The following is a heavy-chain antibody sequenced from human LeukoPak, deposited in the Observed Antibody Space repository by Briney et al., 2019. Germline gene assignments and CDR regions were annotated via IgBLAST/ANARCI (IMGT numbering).Heavy chain of an antibody. CDR1: GGTFSSYA. Sequence: ASVKVSCKASGGTFSSYAISWVRQAPGQGLEWMGGIIPIFGTANYAQKFQGRVTITTDESTSTAYMELSSLRSEDTAVYYCARGYDSSGYYGPWGQGTLVTVSS. CDR3: ARGYDSSGYYGP. CDR2: IIPIFGTA. D-gene: IGHD3-22*01. V-gene: IGHV1-69*05. J-gene: IGHJ5*02.